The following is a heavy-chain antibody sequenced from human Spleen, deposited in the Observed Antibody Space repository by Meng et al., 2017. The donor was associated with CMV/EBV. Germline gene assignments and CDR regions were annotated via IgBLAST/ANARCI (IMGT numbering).Heavy chain of an antibody. J-gene: IGHJ4*02. CDR1: GDSISSYY. D-gene: IGHD5-18*01. CDR3: AGSRYSYGHYNY. V-gene: IGHV4-59*01. Sequence: CTVSGDSISSYYWTWIRQPPGKGLEWVGYMYFSGSNNYNPSLESRVSISLDTSKNQISLKLRSVTAADTAVYYCAGSRYSYGHYNYWGQGALVTVSS. CDR2: MYFSGSN.